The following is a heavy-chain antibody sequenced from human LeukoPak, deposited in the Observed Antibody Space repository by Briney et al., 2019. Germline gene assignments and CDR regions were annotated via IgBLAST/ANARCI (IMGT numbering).Heavy chain of an antibody. CDR1: GSSFSDYA. V-gene: IGHV3-23*01. Sequence: GGSLRLSCAVSGSSFSDYAMSWVRQAPGKGLEWVSAISASGGSTYYADSVKGRFTISRDSSKNTLYLQMNSLRVEDTAVYYCATPQGDYWGQGTLVTVSS. CDR2: ISASGGST. CDR3: ATPQGDY. J-gene: IGHJ4*02.